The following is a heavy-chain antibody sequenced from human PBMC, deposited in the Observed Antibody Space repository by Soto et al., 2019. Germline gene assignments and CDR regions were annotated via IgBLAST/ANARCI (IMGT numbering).Heavy chain of an antibody. D-gene: IGHD3-3*01. CDR2: TYYRSKWYN. V-gene: IGHV6-1*01. J-gene: IGHJ4*02. CDR3: ARGGFWSGLDY. CDR1: GDSVSSNSAA. Sequence: SQTLSLTCAISGDSVSSNSAAWNWIRQPPSRGLEWLGRTYYRSKWYNDYAVTVKSRITINPDTSKNQFSLQLNSVTPEDTAVYFCARGGFWSGLDYWGQGTLVTVSS.